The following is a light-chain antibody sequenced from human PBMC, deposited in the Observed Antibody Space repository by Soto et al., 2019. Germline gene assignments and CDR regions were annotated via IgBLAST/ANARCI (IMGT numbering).Light chain of an antibody. CDR1: QSISSN. J-gene: IGKJ2*01. CDR2: AAS. Sequence: DIQMTQSPSSLSASVGDRVTITCRASQSISSNLNWYQQKPGKAPKLLIYAASSLQSGIPSRFSGSGSRTDFTLTISSLQPEDFATYYCQQSYSTPLYTFGQGTKLEIK. CDR3: QQSYSTPLYT. V-gene: IGKV1-39*01.